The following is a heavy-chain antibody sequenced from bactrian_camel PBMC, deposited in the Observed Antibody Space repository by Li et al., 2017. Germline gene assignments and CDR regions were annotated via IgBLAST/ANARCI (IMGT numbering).Heavy chain of an antibody. J-gene: IGHJ4*01. CDR1: GFTFSLYG. Sequence: DVQLVESGGGLVQPGGSLRLSCVASGFTFSLYGMSWHRQAPGKALEYLGTISPDGSSTVYVDSVKGRFTISRDNAKNTLYLQLNSLNTEDTAMYYCEKEGHRGQGTQVTVS. V-gene: IGHV3S40*01. CDR2: ISPDGSST.